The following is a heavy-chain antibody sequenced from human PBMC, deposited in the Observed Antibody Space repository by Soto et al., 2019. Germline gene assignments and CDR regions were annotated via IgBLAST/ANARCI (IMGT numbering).Heavy chain of an antibody. J-gene: IGHJ4*02. V-gene: IGHV4-61*01. D-gene: IGHD4-17*01. CDR1: GVSVSSGSFY. CDR3: ARGATVTQFDY. Sequence: LSLTCTVSGVSVSSGSFYWAWIRQPPGKGLEWVGFGSYSGTTNYKPSLKSRVTISVDTSRSQISLKVSSLTAADTAVYYCARGATVTQFDYWGRGTLVTVSS. CDR2: GSYSGTT.